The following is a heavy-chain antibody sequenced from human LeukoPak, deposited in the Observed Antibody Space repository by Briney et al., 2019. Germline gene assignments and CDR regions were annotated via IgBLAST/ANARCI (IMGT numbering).Heavy chain of an antibody. V-gene: IGHV3-11*04. Sequence: GGSLRLSCAASGFTFSDYYMSWIRQAPGKGLEWVSYISSSGSTIYYADSVKGRFTISRDNAKNSLYLQMNNLRAEDTAVYYCAREAQIITMVRGYFDYWGQGTLVTVSS. CDR1: GFTFSDYY. J-gene: IGHJ4*02. D-gene: IGHD3-10*01. CDR2: ISSSGSTI. CDR3: AREAQIITMVRGYFDY.